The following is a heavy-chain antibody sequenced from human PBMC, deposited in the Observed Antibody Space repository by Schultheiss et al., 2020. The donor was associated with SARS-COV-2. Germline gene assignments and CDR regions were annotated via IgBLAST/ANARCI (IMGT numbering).Heavy chain of an antibody. V-gene: IGHV3-64D*06. CDR3: VKDWGKGGYSYGLFDY. J-gene: IGHJ4*02. CDR1: GFTFSSYA. CDR2: ISSNGGST. Sequence: GGSLRLSCSASGFTFSSYAMHWVRQAPGKGLEYVSAISSNGGSTYYADSVKGRFTISRDNSKNTLYLQMSSLRAEDTAVYYCVKDWGKGGYSYGLFDYWGQGTLVTVSS. D-gene: IGHD5-18*01.